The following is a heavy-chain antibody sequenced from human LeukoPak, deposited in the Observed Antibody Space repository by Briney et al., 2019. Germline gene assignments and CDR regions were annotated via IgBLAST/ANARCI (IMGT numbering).Heavy chain of an antibody. J-gene: IGHJ6*03. CDR1: GGSISSSNW. Sequence: SETLSLTCAVSGGSISSSNWWSWVRQPPGKGLEWIGEIYHSGSTNYNPSLKSRVTISVDTSKNQFSLKLSSVTAADTAVYYCARVNTVTDFYYYYYMDVWGKGTTVTISS. CDR2: IYHSGST. CDR3: ARVNTVTDFYYYYYMDV. V-gene: IGHV4-4*02. D-gene: IGHD4-17*01.